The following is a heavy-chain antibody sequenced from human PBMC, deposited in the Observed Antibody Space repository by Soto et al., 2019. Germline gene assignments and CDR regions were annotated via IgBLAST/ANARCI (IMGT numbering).Heavy chain of an antibody. V-gene: IGHV3-33*01. J-gene: IGHJ6*02. D-gene: IGHD2-8*01. CDR2: IWYDGSNK. CDR3: ARDEPIYCTNGVCYGSDYYYGMDV. CDR1: GFTFSSYG. Sequence: QVQLVESGGGVVQPGRSLRLSCAASGFTFSSYGMHWVRQAPGKGLEWVAVIWYDGSNKYYADSVKGRFTIYRDNSKNTLYLQMNSLRAEDTAVYYCARDEPIYCTNGVCYGSDYYYGMDVWGQGTTVTVSS.